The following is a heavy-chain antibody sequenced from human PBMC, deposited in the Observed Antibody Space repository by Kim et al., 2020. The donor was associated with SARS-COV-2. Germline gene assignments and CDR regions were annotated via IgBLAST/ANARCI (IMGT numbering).Heavy chain of an antibody. CDR3: ARIGIPYSSSWYLRWFDP. CDR1: GYSFTSYW. V-gene: IGHV5-51*01. Sequence: GESLKISCKGSGYSFTSYWIGWVRQMPGKGLEWMGIIYPGDSDTRYSPSFQGQVTISADKSISTAYLQWSSLKASDTAMYYCARIGIPYSSSWYLRWFDPWGQGTLVTVSS. J-gene: IGHJ5*02. D-gene: IGHD6-13*01. CDR2: IYPGDSDT.